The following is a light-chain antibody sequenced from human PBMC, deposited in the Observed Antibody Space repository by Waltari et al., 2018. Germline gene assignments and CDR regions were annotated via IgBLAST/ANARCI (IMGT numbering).Light chain of an antibody. CDR2: KSD. J-gene: IGLJ2*01. CDR3: AAWDATLRSVV. CDR1: NSHIGNTF. V-gene: IGLV1-47*01. Sequence: QSVLTQPPAASATPGQRVPISCSGSNSHIGNTFVSWYQKLPGAAPRLLIYKSDQRPSGVPDRFSGSKSGASASLAIGGLRSDDEGDYYCAAWDATLRSVVFGGGTRLTVV.